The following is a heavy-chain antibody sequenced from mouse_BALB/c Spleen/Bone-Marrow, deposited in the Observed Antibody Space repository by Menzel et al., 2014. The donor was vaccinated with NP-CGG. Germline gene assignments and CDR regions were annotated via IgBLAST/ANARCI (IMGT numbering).Heavy chain of an antibody. V-gene: IGHV4-1*02. CDR2: INPDSSTI. CDR1: GFDFSRYW. Sequence: EVKLVESGGGLVQPGGSLKLSCAASGFDFSRYWMSWVRQAPGKGLEWIGEINPDSSTINYTPPLKDKFIISRDNAKNTLYLQMSKVRSEDTALYYCARPPLYYDYAWFAYWGQGTLVTVSA. CDR3: ARPPLYYDYAWFAY. J-gene: IGHJ3*01. D-gene: IGHD2-4*01.